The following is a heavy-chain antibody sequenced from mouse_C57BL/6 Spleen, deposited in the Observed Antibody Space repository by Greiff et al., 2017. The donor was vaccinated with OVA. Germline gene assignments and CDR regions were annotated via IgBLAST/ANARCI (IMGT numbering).Heavy chain of an antibody. CDR3: TRSSPLLREYYFDY. V-gene: IGHV1-5*01. CDR1: GYTFTSYW. D-gene: IGHD1-1*01. Sequence: DVKLVESGTVLARPGASVKMSCKTSGYTFTSYWMHWVKQRPGQGLEWIGAIYPGNSDTSYNQKFKGKAKLTAVTSASTAYMELSSLTNEDSAVYYCTRSSPLLREYYFDYWGQGTTLTVSS. J-gene: IGHJ2*01. CDR2: IYPGNSDT.